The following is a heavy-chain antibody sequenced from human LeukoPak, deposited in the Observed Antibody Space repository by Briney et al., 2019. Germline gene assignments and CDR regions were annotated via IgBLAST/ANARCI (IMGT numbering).Heavy chain of an antibody. CDR1: GYTFTSYG. V-gene: IGHV1-2*02. Sequence: ASVKVSCKASGYTFTSYGISWVRQAPGQGLEWMGWINPNSGGTNYAQKFQGRVTMTRDTSISTAYMELSRLRSDDTAVYYCAREGLEGALDYWGQGTLVTVSS. D-gene: IGHD1-26*01. CDR3: AREGLEGALDY. CDR2: INPNSGGT. J-gene: IGHJ4*02.